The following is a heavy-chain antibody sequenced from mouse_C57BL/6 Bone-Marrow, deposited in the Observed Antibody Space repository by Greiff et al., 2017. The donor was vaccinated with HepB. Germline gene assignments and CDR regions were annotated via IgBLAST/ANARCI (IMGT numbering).Heavy chain of an antibody. D-gene: IGHD2-2*01. CDR3: TRWGVTTPSFDY. Sequence: EVKLQESGEGLVKPGGSLKLSCAASGFTFSSYAMSWVRQTPEKRLEWVAYISSGGDYIYYADTVKGRFTISRDNARNTLYLQMSSLKSEDTAMYYCTRWGVTTPSFDYWGQGTTLTVSS. CDR1: GFTFSSYA. J-gene: IGHJ2*01. CDR2: ISSGGDYI. V-gene: IGHV5-9-1*02.